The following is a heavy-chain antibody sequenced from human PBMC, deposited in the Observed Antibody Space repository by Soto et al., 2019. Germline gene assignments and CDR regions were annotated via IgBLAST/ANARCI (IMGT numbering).Heavy chain of an antibody. V-gene: IGHV2-5*02. J-gene: IGHJ4*02. CDR1: GFSLGTSEVS. D-gene: IGHD3-16*01. Sequence: QITLKESGPPLVKPTQTLTLTCTFSGFSLGTSEVSVGWIRQPPGKALEWLALIYSDDDKRYSPSLKSRLTITQDTSKNQVVLTMTNMDPVDTATYYCALHKRGRGGDYWGQGTLVTVSS. CDR3: ALHKRGRGGDY. CDR2: IYSDDDK.